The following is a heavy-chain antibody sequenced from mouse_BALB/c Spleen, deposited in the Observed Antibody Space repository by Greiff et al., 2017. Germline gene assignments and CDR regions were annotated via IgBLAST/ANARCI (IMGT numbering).Heavy chain of an antibody. V-gene: IGHV5-6-4*01. J-gene: IGHJ1*01. CDR3: TRDDFPSYWYFDV. Sequence: DVKLVESGGGLVKPGGSLKLSCAASGFTFSSYTMSWVRQTPEKRLEWVATISSGGSYTYYPDSVKGRFTISRDNAKNTLYLQMSSLKSEDTAMYYCTRDDFPSYWYFDVWGAGTTVTVSS. D-gene: IGHD2-13*01. CDR1: GFTFSSYT. CDR2: ISSGGSYT.